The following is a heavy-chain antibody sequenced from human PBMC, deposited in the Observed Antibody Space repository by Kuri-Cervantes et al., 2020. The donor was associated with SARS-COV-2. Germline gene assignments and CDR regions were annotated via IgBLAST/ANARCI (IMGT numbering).Heavy chain of an antibody. CDR3: VRDPDFWSGYLD. Sequence: ASVKVSCKASGYTFMSYGISWVRQAPGQGLEWVGWRSTYSGDTNYAQNLQGRVTMTTDTFTSTVYMELRNLRSDDTAMYCCVRDPDFWSGYLDWGQGTLVTVSS. CDR1: GYTFMSYG. D-gene: IGHD3-3*01. V-gene: IGHV1-18*01. CDR2: RSTYSGDT. J-gene: IGHJ4*02.